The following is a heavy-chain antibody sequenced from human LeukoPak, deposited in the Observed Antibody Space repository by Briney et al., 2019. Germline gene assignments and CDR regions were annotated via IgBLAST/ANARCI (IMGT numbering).Heavy chain of an antibody. J-gene: IGHJ4*02. V-gene: IGHV1-2*02. CDR3: ARGDGSGSRYYFDY. CDR2: INPNSGDT. D-gene: IGHD3-10*01. CDR1: GYIFTGYY. Sequence: ASVKVSCKASGYIFTGYYMHWVRQAPGQGLEWMGWINPNSGDTNYAQKFQGRVTMTRDTSISTAYMELSRLRSDDTAVYYCARGDGSGSRYYFDYWGQGTLVTVSS.